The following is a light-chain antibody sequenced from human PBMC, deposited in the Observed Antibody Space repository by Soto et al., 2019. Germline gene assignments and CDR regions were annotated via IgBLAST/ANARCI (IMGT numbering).Light chain of an antibody. CDR2: LGS. V-gene: IGKV2-28*01. CDR1: ESLLFTNGYNY. Sequence: DIVMTQSPLSLPVTPGEAASISCRSSESLLFTNGYNYLDWHVQKPGQSPQLLIYLGSHRAPGVPDRFSGSGSGTDFTLKISRVEAEDVGFYYCMQGVETPFTFGPGTKVDIK. J-gene: IGKJ3*01. CDR3: MQGVETPFT.